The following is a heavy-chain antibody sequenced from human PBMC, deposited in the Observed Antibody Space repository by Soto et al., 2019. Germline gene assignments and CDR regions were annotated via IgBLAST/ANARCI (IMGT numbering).Heavy chain of an antibody. D-gene: IGHD5-18*01. CDR2: ISWNSGNI. CDR1: GFTFDDYA. J-gene: IGHJ4*02. Sequence: EVQLEESGGALVQPGRSLRLSCAASGFTFDDYAMYWVRQVLGKGLEWVSSISWNSGNIGYVDSVKGRFTTSRDNAXXSLYLQMNSLRPEDTALYYCVRSKGGYSYGTPFDYWGQGTLVTVSS. V-gene: IGHV3-9*01. CDR3: VRSKGGYSYGTPFDY.